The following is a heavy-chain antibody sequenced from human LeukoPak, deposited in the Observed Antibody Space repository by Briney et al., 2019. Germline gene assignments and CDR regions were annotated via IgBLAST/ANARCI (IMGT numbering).Heavy chain of an antibody. D-gene: IGHD6-19*01. Sequence: GASVKVSCKASGGTFSSYAISWVRQAPGQGLEWMGGIIPIFGTANYAQKFQGRITITADESTSPAYMELSSLRSEDTAVYYCARERSSGWSPFDYWGQGTLVTVSS. CDR3: ARERSSGWSPFDY. CDR2: IIPIFGTA. V-gene: IGHV1-69*13. J-gene: IGHJ4*02. CDR1: GGTFSSYA.